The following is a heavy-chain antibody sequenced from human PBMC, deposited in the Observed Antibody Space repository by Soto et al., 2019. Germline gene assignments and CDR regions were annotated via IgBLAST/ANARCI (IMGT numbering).Heavy chain of an antibody. CDR2: ISGDGNT. D-gene: IGHD1-26*01. Sequence: HPGGSLRLSCAASEFPFSTYAMSWVRQAPGKGLEWVSTISGDGNTHYADSVKGRFTISRDNPKNTLYLQMNSLRGEDTAVYYCARDPGGSFDYWGQGTLSPSPQ. J-gene: IGHJ4*02. V-gene: IGHV3-23*01. CDR3: ARDPGGSFDY. CDR1: EFPFSTYA.